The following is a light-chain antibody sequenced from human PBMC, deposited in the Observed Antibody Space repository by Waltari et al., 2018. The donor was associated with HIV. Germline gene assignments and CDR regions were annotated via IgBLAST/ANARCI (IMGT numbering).Light chain of an antibody. Sequence: EIVLTQSPATLSVSQGERATLSCRASQGVSSNLAWYQQTPGQSPRLLIYGASIRATGIPAKFSSSGSGTEFTLTVSSLQSEDFAVYYCQQYNNWLRTFGQGTKVEIK. CDR3: QQYNNWLRT. J-gene: IGKJ1*01. V-gene: IGKV3-15*01. CDR1: QGVSSN. CDR2: GAS.